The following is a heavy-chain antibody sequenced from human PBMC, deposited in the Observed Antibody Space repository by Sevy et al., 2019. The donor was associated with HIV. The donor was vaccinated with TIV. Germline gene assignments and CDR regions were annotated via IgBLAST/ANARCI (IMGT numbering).Heavy chain of an antibody. CDR1: GHTFSGYY. Sequence: ASVKVSCKASGHTFSGYYVHWVRQAPGQGLEWMGRINLNTGDPNYAQQFQGRATMTRDTSINTAYMEFSRLKSDDTAVYYCARTWLVVAANLQSNWFDPWGQGTLVTVS. J-gene: IGHJ5*02. D-gene: IGHD6-19*01. CDR2: INLNTGDP. V-gene: IGHV1-2*06. CDR3: ARTWLVVAANLQSNWFDP.